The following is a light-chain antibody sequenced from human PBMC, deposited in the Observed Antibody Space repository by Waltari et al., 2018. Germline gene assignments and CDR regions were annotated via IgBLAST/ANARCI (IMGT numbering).Light chain of an antibody. Sequence: EIVLTQSPATLSLSPGERATLSCRASQSVTSSLAWYQQKLGQAPRLLIYGASSRATGIPDRFRGSESGTDFTLTISSLEPEDFAVYYCQQYSNWPLTFGGGTKVEIK. CDR1: QSVTSS. V-gene: IGKV3-15*01. J-gene: IGKJ4*01. CDR3: QQYSNWPLT. CDR2: GAS.